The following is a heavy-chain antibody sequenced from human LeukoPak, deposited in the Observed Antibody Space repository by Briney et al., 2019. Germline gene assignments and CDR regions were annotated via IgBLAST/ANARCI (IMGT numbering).Heavy chain of an antibody. CDR3: ARNDDYDSSGYYRPFDY. D-gene: IGHD3-22*01. CDR2: IYPGDSDT. Sequence: GESLQISCKGSGYSFTSYWIGWVRQMPGKGLEWMGIIYPGDSDTRYSPSFQGQVTISADKSISTAYLQWSSLKASDTAMYYCARNDDYDSSGYYRPFDYWGQGTLVTVSS. V-gene: IGHV5-51*01. J-gene: IGHJ4*02. CDR1: GYSFTSYW.